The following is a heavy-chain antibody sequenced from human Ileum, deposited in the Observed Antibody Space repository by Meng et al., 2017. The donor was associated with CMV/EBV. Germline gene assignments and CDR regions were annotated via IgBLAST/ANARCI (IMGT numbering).Heavy chain of an antibody. V-gene: IGHV3-53*01. CDR3: AREEVGSWRGYFDY. CDR1: GLGVSDNY. J-gene: IGHJ4*02. CDR2: LYMGSS. Sequence: GESLKISCAVSGLGVSDNYMVWVRQPPGKGLEWVSTLYMGSSHYAASVEDRFFISRYNSKNMVFLQMNSLTTEETAVYYCAREEVGSWRGYFDYWGQGILVTVSS. D-gene: IGHD3-3*01.